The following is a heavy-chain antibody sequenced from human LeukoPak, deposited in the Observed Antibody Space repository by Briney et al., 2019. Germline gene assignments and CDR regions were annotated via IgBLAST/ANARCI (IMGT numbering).Heavy chain of an antibody. CDR1: GGSVSSVSYY. CDR2: IYYSGST. V-gene: IGHV4-61*01. Sequence: SETLSLTCTVSGGSVSSVSYYWSWIRQPPGKGLEWIGYIYYSGSTNYNPSLKSRVTISVDTSKNQFSLKLSSVTAADTAVYYCARGDYNWNDIRTWGAFDIWGQGTMVTVSS. D-gene: IGHD1-20*01. J-gene: IGHJ3*02. CDR3: ARGDYNWNDIRTWGAFDI.